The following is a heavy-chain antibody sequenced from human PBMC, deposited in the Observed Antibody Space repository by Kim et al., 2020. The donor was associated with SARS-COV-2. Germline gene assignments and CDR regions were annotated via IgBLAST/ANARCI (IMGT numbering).Heavy chain of an antibody. Sequence: GGSLRLSCAASGFTFSSYGMSWVRQAPGKGLEWVSGISGSGDRTYHAASVKGRFTISRDNSKNTLELQMIGLRAEDTAMYYCAKRDSSENAGGLLQYWGQGTLVAVSS. CDR2: ISGSGDRT. CDR1: GFTFSSYG. V-gene: IGHV3-23*01. J-gene: IGHJ4*02. D-gene: IGHD3-16*01. CDR3: AKRDSSENAGGLLQY.